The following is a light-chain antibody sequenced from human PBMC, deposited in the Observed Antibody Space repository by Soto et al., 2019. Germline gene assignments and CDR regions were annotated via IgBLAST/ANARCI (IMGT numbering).Light chain of an antibody. CDR1: QSVSNY. V-gene: IGKV3-11*01. Sequence: EIRLTQSPATLSLPPGERVPLSCRASQSVSNYLAWYQQKPGQAPRLLVSAASNRATGIPARFSGSGSGTDFTLTISSLEPEDFGVFYCQQRFDWPKITSGQGTRLEI. CDR2: AAS. J-gene: IGKJ5*01. CDR3: QQRFDWPKIT.